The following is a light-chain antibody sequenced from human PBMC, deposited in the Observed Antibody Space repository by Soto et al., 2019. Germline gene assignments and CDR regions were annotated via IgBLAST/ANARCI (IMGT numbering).Light chain of an antibody. J-gene: IGLJ1*01. Sequence: QSVLTQPPPASGTPGQRGTISCSGSSSKIGSNYVYWYQQLPGTAPKLLIYRNNQRPSGVPDRFSGSKSGTSASLAISGLRSEDEADYYCAAWDDSLSALYVFGTGTKVTVL. CDR1: SSKIGSNY. CDR2: RNN. V-gene: IGLV1-47*01. CDR3: AAWDDSLSALYV.